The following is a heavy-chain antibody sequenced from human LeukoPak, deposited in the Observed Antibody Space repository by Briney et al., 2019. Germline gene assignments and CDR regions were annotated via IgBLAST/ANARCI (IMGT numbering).Heavy chain of an antibody. CDR1: GFTFSTDA. CDR3: TRWSGSCYS. D-gene: IGHD1-26*01. J-gene: IGHJ5*02. Sequence: QAGGSLRLSCAASGFTFSTDAMHWVRQAPGKGLEWVSAISSNGRGTYYVNSVKGRFTISRDNSKNTVYLQMASLGTEDMAVYYCTRWSGSCYSWGQGTLVTVSS. CDR2: ISSNGRGT. V-gene: IGHV3-64*01.